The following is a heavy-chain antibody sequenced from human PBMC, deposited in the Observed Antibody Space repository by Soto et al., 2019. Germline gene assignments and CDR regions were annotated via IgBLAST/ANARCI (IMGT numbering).Heavy chain of an antibody. V-gene: IGHV1-69*13. Sequence: ASVKVSCKASGGTFSSYAISWVRQAPGQGLEWMGGIIPIFGTANYAQKFQDRVTITADESTSTAYMELSSLRSEDTAVYYCARAHYYDSSGYYYTFDYWGQGTLVTVSS. D-gene: IGHD3-22*01. CDR2: IIPIFGTA. J-gene: IGHJ4*02. CDR1: GGTFSSYA. CDR3: ARAHYYDSSGYYYTFDY.